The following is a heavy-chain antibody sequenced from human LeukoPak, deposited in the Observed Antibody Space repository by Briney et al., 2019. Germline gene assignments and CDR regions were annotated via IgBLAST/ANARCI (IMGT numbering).Heavy chain of an antibody. CDR1: GGSFSGYY. V-gene: IGHV4-34*01. D-gene: IGHD1-7*01. CDR3: ARTRITGTTPFHY. J-gene: IGHJ4*02. CDR2: INHSGST. Sequence: SETLSLTCAVYGGSFSGYYWSWIRQPPGKGLEWIGEINHSGSTNYNPSLKSRVTISVDTSKNQFSLKLSSVTAADTAVYYCARTRITGTTPFHYWGQGTLVTVSS.